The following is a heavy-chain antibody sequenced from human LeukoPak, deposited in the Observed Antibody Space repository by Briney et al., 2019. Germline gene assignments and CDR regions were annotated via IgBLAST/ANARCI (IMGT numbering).Heavy chain of an antibody. V-gene: IGHV4-59*02. J-gene: IGHJ6*02. CDR3: ARDNWNYGSSMDV. CDR1: GDSVSSYY. CDR2: IYYSGST. Sequence: SETLSLTCTVSGDSVSSYYWSWIRQPPGKGLEWIGYIYYSGSTNYNPSLKSRVTISVDTSKNQFSLKLSSVTAADTAVYHCARDNWNYGSSMDVWGQGTTVTVSS. D-gene: IGHD1-7*01.